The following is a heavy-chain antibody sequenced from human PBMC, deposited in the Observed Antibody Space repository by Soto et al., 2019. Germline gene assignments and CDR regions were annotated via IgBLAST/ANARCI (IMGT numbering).Heavy chain of an antibody. CDR3: ARAMGYSGYDYRFDY. CDR2: ISAYNGNT. Sequence: ASLKVSCKASGYTFTSYGISWVRQAPGQGLEWMGWISAYNGNTNYARKLQGRVTMTTDTSTSTAYMELRSLRSDDTAVYYCARAMGYSGYDYRFDYWGQGTLVTVSS. V-gene: IGHV1-18*01. J-gene: IGHJ4*02. D-gene: IGHD5-12*01. CDR1: GYTFTSYG.